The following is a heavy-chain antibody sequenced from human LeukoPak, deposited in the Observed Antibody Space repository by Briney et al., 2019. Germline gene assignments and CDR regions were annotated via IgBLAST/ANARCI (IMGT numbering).Heavy chain of an antibody. Sequence: SVKVSCKASGGTFISYAISWVRQAPGQGLEWMGRIIPILGIANHAQKFQGRVTITADKSTSTAYMELSSLRSEDTAVYYCARVEGGYSYGLDYWGQGTLVTVSS. CDR1: GGTFISYA. CDR2: IIPILGIA. CDR3: ARVEGGYSYGLDY. J-gene: IGHJ4*02. D-gene: IGHD5-18*01. V-gene: IGHV1-69*04.